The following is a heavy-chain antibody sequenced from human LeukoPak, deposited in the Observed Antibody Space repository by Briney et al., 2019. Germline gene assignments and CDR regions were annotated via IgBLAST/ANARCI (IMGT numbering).Heavy chain of an antibody. V-gene: IGHV3-74*01. D-gene: IGHD2-2*02. CDR2: INSDGSST. Sequence: GGSLRLSCAAAGFTFSNYWMHWVRQAPGKGLVWVSGINSDGSSTTYADSVKGRFTISRDNAKNTLYLQMTSLRAEDTAVYYCARLSYRWGQGTLVTVSS. CDR3: ARLSYR. CDR1: GFTFSNYW. J-gene: IGHJ4*02.